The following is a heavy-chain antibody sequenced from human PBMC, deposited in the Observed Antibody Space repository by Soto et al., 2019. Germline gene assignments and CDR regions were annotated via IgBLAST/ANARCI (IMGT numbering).Heavy chain of an antibody. D-gene: IGHD5-18*01. CDR3: ARLDLFRGYSYGFDY. V-gene: IGHV5-51*01. Sequence: GESVKLSCKGSGYIFTSYWIGWVRQMPGKGLEWMGIIYPGDSDTRYSPSFQGQVTISADKSISTAYLQWSSLKASDTAMYYCARLDLFRGYSYGFDYWGQGTLVTVSS. J-gene: IGHJ4*02. CDR2: IYPGDSDT. CDR1: GYIFTSYW.